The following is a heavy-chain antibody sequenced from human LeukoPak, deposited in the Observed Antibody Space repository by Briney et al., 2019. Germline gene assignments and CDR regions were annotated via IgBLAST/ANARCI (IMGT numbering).Heavy chain of an antibody. V-gene: IGHV4-59*01. CDR1: GGSISTYY. CDR2: IYHSGST. J-gene: IGHJ1*01. CDR3: ARGGAARLHFQN. D-gene: IGHD6-6*01. Sequence: PSETLSLTCTVSGGSISTYYWNWIRQPPGRGLEWIGYIYHSGSTNYNPSLQSRVTISVDTSKNQFSLNLNSVTAADTAVYYCARGGAARLHFQNWGQGTLVTVSS.